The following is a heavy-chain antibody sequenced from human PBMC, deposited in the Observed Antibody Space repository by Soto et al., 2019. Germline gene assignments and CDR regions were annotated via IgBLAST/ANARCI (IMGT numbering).Heavy chain of an antibody. Sequence: QVQLQESGPGLVKPSQTLSLTCTVSGGSISSGDYYWSWIRQPPGKGLEWIGYILYSGTTNYNLSLESRLTISVDTSKSQFSLKLTSVTAADTAVYYCARNGALDYWGRGTLVTVSS. J-gene: IGHJ4*02. CDR1: GGSISSGDYY. CDR2: ILYSGTT. D-gene: IGHD2-8*01. CDR3: ARNGALDY. V-gene: IGHV4-30-4*01.